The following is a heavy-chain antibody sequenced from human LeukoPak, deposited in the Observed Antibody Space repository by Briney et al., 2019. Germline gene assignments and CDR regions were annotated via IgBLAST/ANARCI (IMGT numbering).Heavy chain of an antibody. CDR2: INHSGST. J-gene: IGHJ5*02. D-gene: IGHD3-10*01. Sequence: SETLSLTCAVSGYSISSGYYWSWIRQPPGKGLEWIGEINHSGSTNYNPSLKSRVTISVDTSKNQFSLKLSSVTAADTAVYYCASSAAGGSGRRNNWFDPWGQGTLVTVSS. CDR1: GYSISSGYY. CDR3: ASSAAGGSGRRNNWFDP. V-gene: IGHV4-34*01.